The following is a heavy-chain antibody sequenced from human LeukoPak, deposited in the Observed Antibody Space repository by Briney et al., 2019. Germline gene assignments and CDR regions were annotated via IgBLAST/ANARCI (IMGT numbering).Heavy chain of an antibody. CDR1: GFTFSSYA. CDR2: ISGSGGST. D-gene: IGHD5/OR15-5a*01. J-gene: IGHJ4*02. V-gene: IGHV3-23*01. Sequence: GGSLRLSCAASGFTFSSYAMSWVRQTPGKGLEWVSAISGSGGSTYYADSVKGRFTISRDNATNTLYLQMNSLRGEDTAVYYCVRGDLRLPRSTPDCWGQGTLVTVSS. CDR3: VRGDLRLPRSTPDC.